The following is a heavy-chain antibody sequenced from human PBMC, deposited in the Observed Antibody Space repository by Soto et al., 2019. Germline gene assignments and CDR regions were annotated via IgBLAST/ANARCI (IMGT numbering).Heavy chain of an antibody. V-gene: IGHV5-51*01. D-gene: IGHD1-26*01. CDR3: ASVGGSYRDYFDY. CDR2: IYPGDSDT. Sequence: GESLKISCKGSGYSFTSYWIGWVRQMPGKGLEWMGIIYPGDSDTRYSPSFQGQVTISADKSISTAYLQWSSLKASDTAIYYCASVGGSYRDYFDYWGQGSLVTVSS. CDR1: GYSFTSYW. J-gene: IGHJ4*02.